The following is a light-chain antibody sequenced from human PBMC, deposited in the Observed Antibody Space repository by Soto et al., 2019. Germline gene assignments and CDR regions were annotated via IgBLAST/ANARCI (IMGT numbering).Light chain of an antibody. CDR1: QGVTTN. CDR2: DVS. V-gene: IGKV3-20*01. J-gene: IGKJ4*01. CDR3: QQYGSTPLT. Sequence: EIAMTQSPATLSVSPVERATLSCMAGQGVTTNFAWYQQKSGQSPRLLIYDVSIRATGVPDRFSGSGSGTDFTLTISRLEPEDFAVYYCQQYGSTPLTFGGGTKVDI.